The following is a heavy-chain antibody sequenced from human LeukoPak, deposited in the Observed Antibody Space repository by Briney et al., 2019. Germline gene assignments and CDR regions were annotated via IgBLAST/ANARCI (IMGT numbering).Heavy chain of an antibody. V-gene: IGHV4-59*01. D-gene: IGHD4-23*01. J-gene: IGHJ4*02. CDR3: ARGSYLRYGGFDY. CDR1: GGSISSYY. Sequence: PSETLSLTCTVSGGSISSYYWSRIRQPPGKGLEWIGYIYYSGSTNCNPSLKSRVTISVDTSKNQFSLKLSSVTAADTAVYYCARGSYLRYGGFDYWGQGTLVTVSS. CDR2: IYYSGST.